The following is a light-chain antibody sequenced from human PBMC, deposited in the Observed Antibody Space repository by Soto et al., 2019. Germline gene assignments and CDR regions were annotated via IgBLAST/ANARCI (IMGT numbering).Light chain of an antibody. CDR3: CSYAGGTSVV. CDR2: EDI. CDR1: SSDVGSYNL. J-gene: IGLJ2*01. Sequence: QSALTQPASVSGSPGQSITISCTGTSSDVGSYNLVSWYQQHPGKAPKLMIYEDIERPSGVSNRFSGSKSGNTASLTISGLQTEDEADYYCCSYAGGTSVVFGGGTNVTVL. V-gene: IGLV2-23*01.